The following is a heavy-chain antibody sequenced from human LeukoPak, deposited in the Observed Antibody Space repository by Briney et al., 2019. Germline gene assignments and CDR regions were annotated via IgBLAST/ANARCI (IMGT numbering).Heavy chain of an antibody. Sequence: GGSLRLSCATSGFSFSYYWMHWVRQAPGKGLVWVSRISNDGSGTSHADSVKGRFTISRDNTKNTLYLQMNSLRVEVTAVYYCARDMDEDYSGNTLDYWGRGTLVTVSS. CDR2: ISNDGSGT. J-gene: IGHJ4*02. CDR1: GFSFSYYW. CDR3: ARDMDEDYSGNTLDY. V-gene: IGHV3-74*01. D-gene: IGHD4-23*01.